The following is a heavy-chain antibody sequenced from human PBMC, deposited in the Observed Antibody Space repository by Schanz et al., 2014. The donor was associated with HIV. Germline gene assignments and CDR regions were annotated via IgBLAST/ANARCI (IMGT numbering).Heavy chain of an antibody. D-gene: IGHD2-2*01. CDR3: AKVGRIYSTTWIDY. Sequence: QVQLVETGGGVVQPGRSLRLSCAASGFIFRTHGMHWVRQAPGKGREWGAVISYDGSNEYYGESVKGRFTISRDNSKNTLYLQMNSLRREDTAVYYCAKVGRIYSTTWIDYWGQGTLVTVSS. J-gene: IGHJ4*02. CDR2: ISYDGSNE. CDR1: GFIFRTHG. V-gene: IGHV3-30*18.